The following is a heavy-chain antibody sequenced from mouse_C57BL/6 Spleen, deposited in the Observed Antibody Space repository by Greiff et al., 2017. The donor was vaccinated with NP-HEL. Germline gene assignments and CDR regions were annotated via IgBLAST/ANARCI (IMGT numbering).Heavy chain of an antibody. V-gene: IGHV1-61*01. CDR3: ARDGYYPY. CDR2: IYPSDSET. D-gene: IGHD2-3*01. J-gene: IGHJ3*01. CDR1: GYTFTSYW. Sequence: QVHVKQPGAELVRPGSSVKLSCKASGYTFTSYWMDWVKQRPGQGLEWIGNIYPSDSETHYNQKFKDKATLTVDKSSSTAYMQLSSLTSEDSAVYYCARDGYYPYWGQGTLVTVSA.